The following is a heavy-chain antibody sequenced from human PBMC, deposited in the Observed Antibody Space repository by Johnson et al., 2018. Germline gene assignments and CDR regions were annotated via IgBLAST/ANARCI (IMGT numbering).Heavy chain of an antibody. D-gene: IGHD2-2*01. CDR1: GSTFSTYY. CDR2: INPSGGST. V-gene: IGHV1-46*01. Sequence: QVQLVQSGAEVKKPGASVKLSCKASGSTFSTYYMHWVRQAPGQGLEWMGIINPSGGSTTYAQKFQGRVTMTTDTSTSTVYMELSSRRSEDTAVYYGARGFCTSTSCSNYYFYYYMDVWGKGTTVTVAS. J-gene: IGHJ6*03. CDR3: ARGFCTSTSCSNYYFYYYMDV.